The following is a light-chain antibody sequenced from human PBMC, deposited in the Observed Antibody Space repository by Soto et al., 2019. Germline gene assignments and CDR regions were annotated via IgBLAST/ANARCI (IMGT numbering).Light chain of an antibody. CDR1: QSVFYSPNNKNY. V-gene: IGKV4-1*01. CDR2: WAS. J-gene: IGKJ1*01. Sequence: DIVMTQSPDSLAVSLGERATINCKSSQSVFYSPNNKNYLGWYQQKAGQPPKLLIYWASTRESGVPDRFSGSGSGTDFTLTISSLQAEDVAVYYCQQYYNTPWTFGQGTKVEIK. CDR3: QQYYNTPWT.